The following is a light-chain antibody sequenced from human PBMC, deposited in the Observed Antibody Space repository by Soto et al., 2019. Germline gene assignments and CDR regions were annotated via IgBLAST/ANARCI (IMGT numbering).Light chain of an antibody. J-gene: IGKJ1*01. Sequence: DIQMTQSPSTLSASVGDRVAIACRASQSIRRWLAWYQQKPGTAPKLLIYHASTLVSGVPSRFSGSGSGTEFTLTISSLQPDDFATYFCHQYDTYSFGQGTKVDIK. CDR1: QSIRRW. CDR2: HAS. V-gene: IGKV1-5*01. CDR3: HQYDTYS.